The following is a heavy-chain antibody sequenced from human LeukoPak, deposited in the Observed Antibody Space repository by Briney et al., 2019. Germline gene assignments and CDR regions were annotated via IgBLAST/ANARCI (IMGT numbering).Heavy chain of an antibody. CDR3: ARDEPGYGMDV. CDR1: GFTFSSYS. CDR2: ISSSSSYI. Sequence: GGSLRLSCAASGFTFSSYSMNWVRQAPGKGLEWVSSISSSSSYIYYADSVKGRFTISRDNAKNTLYLQMNSLRAEDTAVYYCARDEPGYGMDVWGQGTTVTVSS. J-gene: IGHJ6*02. V-gene: IGHV3-21*01.